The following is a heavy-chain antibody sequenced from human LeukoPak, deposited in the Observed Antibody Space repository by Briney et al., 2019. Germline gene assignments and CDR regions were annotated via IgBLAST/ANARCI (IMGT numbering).Heavy chain of an antibody. J-gene: IGHJ4*02. CDR3: ARSHRFTYYYDSSGYGPFDY. Sequence: GASVKVSCKTSGYTFTSYYMHWVRQAPGQGLEWMGIINPSGGSTTYAQKFQGRVTMTKDTSTSTVYMELNSLRSEDTAVYYCARSHRFTYYYDSSGYGPFDYWGQGTLVTVSS. CDR2: INPSGGST. D-gene: IGHD3-22*01. V-gene: IGHV1-46*01. CDR1: GYTFTSYY.